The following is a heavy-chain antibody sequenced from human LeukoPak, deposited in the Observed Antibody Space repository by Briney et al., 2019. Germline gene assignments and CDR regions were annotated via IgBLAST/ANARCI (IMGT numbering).Heavy chain of an antibody. CDR3: ATAEGAERRGWYYFDY. D-gene: IGHD1-1*01. CDR2: FHPEDGET. V-gene: IGHV1-24*01. J-gene: IGHJ4*02. Sequence: ASVKVSCKVSGYTLTELSMHWVRQAPGKWLEWMGAFHPEDGETIYAQKFQGRVTMTEDTSTDTAYMELSSLRSEDTAVYYCATAEGAERRGWYYFDYWGQGTLVTVSS. CDR1: GYTLTELS.